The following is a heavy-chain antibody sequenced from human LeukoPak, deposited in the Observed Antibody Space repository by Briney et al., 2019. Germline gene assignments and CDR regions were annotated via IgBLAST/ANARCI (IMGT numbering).Heavy chain of an antibody. CDR3: ARELSGWSTDYFDY. Sequence: SETLSLTCTVSGGSISSYYWSWIRQPAGKGLEWIGRMYTSGSTNYNPSLKSRVTMSVDTSKNQFSLKLSSVTAADTAVYYCARELSGWSTDYFDYWGQGTLVTVSS. V-gene: IGHV4-4*07. CDR2: MYTSGST. J-gene: IGHJ4*02. D-gene: IGHD6-19*01. CDR1: GGSISSYY.